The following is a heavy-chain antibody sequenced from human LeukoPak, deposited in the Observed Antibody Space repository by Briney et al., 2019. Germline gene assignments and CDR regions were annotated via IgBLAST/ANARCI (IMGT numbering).Heavy chain of an antibody. Sequence: PGGSLRLSCAASGFPFSSYLMSGVRQAPGKGLEWVANIKEDGSETYYVDSVKGRFTISRDNAKNLLYLEMNSLRAEDAALYYCARVDGSSSCPDYWGQGTLVTVSS. J-gene: IGHJ4*02. CDR3: ARVDGSSSCPDY. D-gene: IGHD6-19*01. CDR1: GFPFSSYL. V-gene: IGHV3-7*01. CDR2: IKEDGSET.